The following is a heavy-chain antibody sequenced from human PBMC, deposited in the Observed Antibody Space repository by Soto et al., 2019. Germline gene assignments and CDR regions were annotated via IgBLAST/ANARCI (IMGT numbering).Heavy chain of an antibody. CDR3: ASGVIVVVHTAHLPRNDAFDI. CDR1: GYTFTSYA. CDR2: INAGNGNT. D-gene: IGHD2-15*01. J-gene: IGHJ3*02. V-gene: IGHV1-3*01. Sequence: GASVKVSCKASGYTFTSYAMHWVRQAPGQRLEWMGWINAGNGNTKYSQKFQGRVTITRDTSASTAYMELSSLRPEDTAVYYCASGVIVVVHTAHLPRNDAFDIWGQGTKVTVSS.